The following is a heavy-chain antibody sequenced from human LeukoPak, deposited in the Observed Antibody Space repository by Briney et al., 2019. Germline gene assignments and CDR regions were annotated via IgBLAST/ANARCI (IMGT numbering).Heavy chain of an antibody. CDR2: INYSGNT. J-gene: IGHJ4*02. CDR3: TRDRGQWLVDN. CDR1: GGSISSGGYY. D-gene: IGHD6-19*01. Sequence: PSETLSLTCTVSGGSISSGGYYWSWIRQHPGKGLECVGYINYSGNTYYNPPLRSRVTISADTSKNQFSLRLSSVTAADTAVYYCTRDRGQWLVDNWGQGTLVTVSS. V-gene: IGHV4-31*03.